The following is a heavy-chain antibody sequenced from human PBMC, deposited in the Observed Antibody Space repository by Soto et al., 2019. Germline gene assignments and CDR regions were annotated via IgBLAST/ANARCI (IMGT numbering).Heavy chain of an antibody. V-gene: IGHV1-2*02. J-gene: IGHJ4*02. CDR1: GYTFTGYY. D-gene: IGHD3-22*01. CDR3: ARDSGWRRHYYDSSGKPFDY. Sequence: AASVKVSCKASGYTFTGYYMHWVRQAPGQGLGWMGWINPNSGGTNYAQKFQGRVTMTRDTSISTAYMELSRLRSDDTAVYYCARDSGWRRHYYDSSGKPFDYWGQGTLVTVSS. CDR2: INPNSGGT.